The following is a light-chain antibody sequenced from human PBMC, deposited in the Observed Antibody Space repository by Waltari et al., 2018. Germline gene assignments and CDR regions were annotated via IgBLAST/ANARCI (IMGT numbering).Light chain of an antibody. J-gene: IGLJ1*01. Sequence: QSALTQPASVSGSPGQSITISCTGTSSDVGGYNYVSWYQQHPGTTPKLIIFDVNRRPPGVSHRFSGSRSGNTASLPISGLQAEDEADYYCGSYTTRATHVFGIGTKVTVL. V-gene: IGLV2-14*03. CDR1: SSDVGGYNY. CDR2: DVN. CDR3: GSYTTRATHV.